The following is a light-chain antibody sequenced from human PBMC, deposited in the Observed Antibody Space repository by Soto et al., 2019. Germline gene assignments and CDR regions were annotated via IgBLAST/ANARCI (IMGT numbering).Light chain of an antibody. CDR1: SSDVGGYNY. V-gene: IGLV2-14*01. CDR3: ISYTSSSTLV. J-gene: IGLJ1*01. CDR2: EVS. Sequence: QSVLTQPASVSGSPGQSINISCTGTSSDVGGYNYVSWYQQHPGTAPTPMIYEVSTRPSGVSNHFSGAKSGDTGSLSISGVQAEDDVDYYCISYTSSSTLVLGTGTKGIVL.